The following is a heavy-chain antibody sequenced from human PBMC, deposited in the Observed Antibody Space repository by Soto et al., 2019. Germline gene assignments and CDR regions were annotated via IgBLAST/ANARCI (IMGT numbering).Heavy chain of an antibody. D-gene: IGHD4-17*01. CDR1: GFTFSSYA. J-gene: IGHJ3*02. CDR2: ITGSGGST. CDR3: AKAYTWDYGLPLI. Sequence: GGSLRLSCGASGFTFSSYAMSWVRQAPGKGLEWVSAITGSGGSTYYAESVKGRFTISRDNSKNTLNLQMSSLRVEDTAVYYCAKAYTWDYGLPLIWGQGTMVTVSS. V-gene: IGHV3-23*01.